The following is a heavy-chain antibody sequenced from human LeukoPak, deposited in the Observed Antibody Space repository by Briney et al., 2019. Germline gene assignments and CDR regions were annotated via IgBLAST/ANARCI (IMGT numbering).Heavy chain of an antibody. CDR2: IYSAGST. J-gene: IGHJ2*01. CDR1: GFTVSNDF. Sequence: GGSLRLSCAASGFTVSNDFMTWVRQAPGKGLEWVSVIYSAGSTYYADSAKGRFTISRDNSKYTLYLLMKSLRAEDTAVYYCARDRGGDYWYFDLWGLGTLVTVSS. CDR3: ARDRGGDYWYFDL. V-gene: IGHV3-53*01. D-gene: IGHD6-25*01.